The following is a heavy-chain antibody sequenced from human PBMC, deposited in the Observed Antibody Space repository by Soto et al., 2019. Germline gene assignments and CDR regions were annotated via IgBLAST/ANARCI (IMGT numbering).Heavy chain of an antibody. D-gene: IGHD3-22*01. CDR2: IYYSGST. J-gene: IGHJ4*02. CDR3: AKVRSYDSSGLLDY. Sequence: SETLSLTCTVSGGSISSSSYYWGWIRQPPGKGLEWIGSIYYSGSTYYNPSLKSRVTISVDTSKNQFSLKLSSVTAADTAVYYCAKVRSYDSSGLLDYWGQGTLVTVSS. V-gene: IGHV4-39*01. CDR1: GGSISSSSYY.